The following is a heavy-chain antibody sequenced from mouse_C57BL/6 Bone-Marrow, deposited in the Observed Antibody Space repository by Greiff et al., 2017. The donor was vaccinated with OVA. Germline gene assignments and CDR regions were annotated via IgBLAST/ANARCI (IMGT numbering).Heavy chain of an antibody. Sequence: EVMLVESAGGLVQPGSSMKLSCTASGFTFSDYYMAWVRQVPEKGLEWVANINYDGSSTYYLDSLKSRFIISRDNAKNILYLQMSSLKSEDTATYYCARELQRGYFDVWGTGTTVTVSS. CDR1: GFTFSDYY. CDR2: INYDGSST. V-gene: IGHV5-16*01. D-gene: IGHD1-1*01. J-gene: IGHJ1*03. CDR3: ARELQRGYFDV.